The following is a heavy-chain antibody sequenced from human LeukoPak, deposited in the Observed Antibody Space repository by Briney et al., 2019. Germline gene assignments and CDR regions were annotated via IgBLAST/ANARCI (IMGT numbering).Heavy chain of an antibody. Sequence: SETLSLTCTVSGGSISSGSYYWSWIRQPAGKGLEWIGRIYTSGSTNYNPSLKSRVTISVDTSKNQFSLNLSSVTAADTAVYYCATAPSFYMDVWGKGTTVTVSS. J-gene: IGHJ6*03. CDR1: GGSISSGSYY. D-gene: IGHD6-6*01. V-gene: IGHV4-61*02. CDR3: ATAPSFYMDV. CDR2: IYTSGST.